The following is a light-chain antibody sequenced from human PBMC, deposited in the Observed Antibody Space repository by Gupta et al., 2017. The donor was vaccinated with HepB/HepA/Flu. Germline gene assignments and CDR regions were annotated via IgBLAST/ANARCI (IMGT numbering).Light chain of an antibody. J-gene: IGKJ1*01. CDR1: QSISSY. V-gene: IGKV1-39*01. CDR3: QQSYSTPPWT. CDR2: AAS. Sequence: DIQMTQSPPSLSASVGDRVTITCRASQSISSYLNWYQQKPGKAPKLLIYAASSLQSGVPSGSSGSGSGTDFTLTISSLQPEDFATYYCQQSYSTPPWTFGQGTKVEIK.